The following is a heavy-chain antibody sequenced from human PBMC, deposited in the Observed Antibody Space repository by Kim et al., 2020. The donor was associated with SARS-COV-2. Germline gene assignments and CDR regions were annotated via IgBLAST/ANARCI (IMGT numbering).Heavy chain of an antibody. V-gene: IGHV1-69*06. Sequence: SVKVSCKSSGGTFSSYAISWVRQAPGQGLEWMGGIIPIFGTANYAQKFQGRVTITADKSTSTAYMELSSLRSEDTAVYYCARSGIRYFDWPPFDIWGQGAMVTVSS. CDR3: ARSGIRYFDWPPFDI. CDR1: GGTFSSYA. D-gene: IGHD3-9*01. CDR2: IIPIFGTA. J-gene: IGHJ3*02.